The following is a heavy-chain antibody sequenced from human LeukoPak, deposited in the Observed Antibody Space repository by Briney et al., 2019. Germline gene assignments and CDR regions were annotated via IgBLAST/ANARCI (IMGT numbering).Heavy chain of an antibody. V-gene: IGHV4-31*03. CDR1: GASIRISNYY. Sequence: SETLSLTCTVSGASIRISNYYWNWIRQHPGKGLEWIGFTSYSEGTYYNPSLMSRITISVDRSQNQFSLKMRDVTAADTAVYFCATADWESFYFDSWGQGALVAVSS. J-gene: IGHJ4*02. CDR3: ATADWESFYFDS. D-gene: IGHD1-26*01. CDR2: TSYSEGT.